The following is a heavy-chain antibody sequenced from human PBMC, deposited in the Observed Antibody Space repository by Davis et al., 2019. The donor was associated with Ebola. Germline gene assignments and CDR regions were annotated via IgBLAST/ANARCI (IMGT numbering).Heavy chain of an antibody. CDR1: GFTFNDYA. Sequence: PGGSLRLSCTASGFTFNDYAMSWVRQAPGKRLEWVAVIGNGNGYDTYYAESVKGRFTISRDNSKNTLFLQMNSLRAEDTAFYFCTRQGRPTAAGGTEIPKYWGQGTLVTVSS. J-gene: IGHJ4*02. D-gene: IGHD6-13*01. V-gene: IGHV3-23*01. CDR3: TRQGRPTAAGGTEIPKY. CDR2: IGNGNGYDT.